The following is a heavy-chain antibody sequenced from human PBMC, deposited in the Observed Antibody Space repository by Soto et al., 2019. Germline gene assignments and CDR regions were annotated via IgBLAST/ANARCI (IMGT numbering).Heavy chain of an antibody. D-gene: IGHD3-16*02. CDR1: GFTFSNAW. V-gene: IGHV3-15*01. Sequence: GGSLGLSCAASGFTFSNAWMSWVRQAPGKGLEWVGRIKSKTDGGTTDYAAPVKGRFTISRDDSKNTLYLQMNSLKTEDTAVYYCTTTYYDYIWGSYRLDYWGQGTLVTVSS. CDR3: TTTYYDYIWGSYRLDY. CDR2: IKSKTDGGTT. J-gene: IGHJ4*02.